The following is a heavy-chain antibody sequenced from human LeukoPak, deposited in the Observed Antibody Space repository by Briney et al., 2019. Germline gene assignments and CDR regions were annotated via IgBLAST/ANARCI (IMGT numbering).Heavy chain of an antibody. V-gene: IGHV3-30*04. D-gene: IGHD7-27*01. J-gene: IGHJ6*03. Sequence: PGRSLRLSCAASGFTFSSYAMHWVRQAPGKGLEWVAVISYDGSNKYYADSVKGRFTISRDNSKNTLYLQMNSLRAEDTAVYYCAKGSLGYYMDVWGKGTTVTISS. CDR3: AKGSLGYYMDV. CDR1: GFTFSSYA. CDR2: ISYDGSNK.